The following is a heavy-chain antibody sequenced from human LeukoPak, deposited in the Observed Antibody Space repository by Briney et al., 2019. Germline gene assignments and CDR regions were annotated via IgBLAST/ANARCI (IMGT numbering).Heavy chain of an antibody. CDR3: AKINCGGNCYYDGFNI. CDR1: GFTFSSYA. D-gene: IGHD2-21*02. V-gene: IGHV3-23*01. Sequence: GGSLRLSCAASGFTFSSYAMSWVRQAPGKGLEWVSAVSGSGGSRYYADSVKGRFTIPRDNSKNTLYLQMNSLRAEDTAIYYCAKINCGGNCYYDGFNIWGQGTMVTVSS. J-gene: IGHJ3*02. CDR2: VSGSGGSR.